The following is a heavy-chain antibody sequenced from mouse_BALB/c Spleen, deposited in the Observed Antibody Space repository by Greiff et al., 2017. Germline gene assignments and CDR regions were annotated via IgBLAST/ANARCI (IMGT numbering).Heavy chain of an antibody. D-gene: IGHD1-1*01. CDR3: ARGPTVGEWYFDV. CDR1: GYTFTSYW. V-gene: IGHV1S81*02. J-gene: IGHJ1*01. Sequence: VQLQQPGAELVKPGASVKLSCKASGYTFTSYWMHWVKQRPGQGLEWIGEINPSNGRTNYNEKFKSKATLTVDKSSSTAYMQLSSLTSEDSAVYYCARGPTVGEWYFDVWGAGTTVTVSS. CDR2: INPSNGRT.